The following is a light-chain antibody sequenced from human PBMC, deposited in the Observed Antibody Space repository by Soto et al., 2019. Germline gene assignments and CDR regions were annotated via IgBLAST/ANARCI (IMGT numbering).Light chain of an antibody. Sequence: EIVMTQSPATLSVSPGERATLSCRASQSVSTNLAWYQQKPGQAPRLLIYGASTSATGIPARFSGSGSGTEFTLTISSLQSEDFAVYYCQQYYNWPPYTFGQGTKLEIK. CDR3: QQYYNWPPYT. J-gene: IGKJ2*01. V-gene: IGKV3-15*01. CDR2: GAS. CDR1: QSVSTN.